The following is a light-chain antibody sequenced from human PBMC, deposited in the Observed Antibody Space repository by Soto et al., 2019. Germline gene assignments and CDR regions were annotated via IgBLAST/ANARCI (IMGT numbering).Light chain of an antibody. J-gene: IGLJ1*01. Sequence: QSVRTQPASVSGSPGQSITISCTGTSGDIGSYNRVSWYRQHPGKAPKLIIYEVTDRPSGVSNRFSGSKSGNTASLTISGLQAEDEAEYYCSSHPNLHTSPSVFGTETNVTV. CDR2: EVT. CDR3: SSHPNLHTSPSV. CDR1: SGDIGSYNR. V-gene: IGLV2-14*01.